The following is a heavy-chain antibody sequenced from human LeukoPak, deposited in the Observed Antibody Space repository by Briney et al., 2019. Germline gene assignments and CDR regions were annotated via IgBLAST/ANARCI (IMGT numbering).Heavy chain of an antibody. D-gene: IGHD3-3*02. CDR1: GYIFTNNA. Sequence: ASVKVSCKASGYIFTNNAMNWVRQAPGQGLEWMGWINTNTRNPTHAQGFTGRFVFSLDTSVSTAYLQISSLKAEDTAVYYCARIRAPSSFGQRESDYWGQGTLVTVSS. V-gene: IGHV7-4-1*02. J-gene: IGHJ4*02. CDR3: ARIRAPSSFGQRESDY. CDR2: INTNTRNP.